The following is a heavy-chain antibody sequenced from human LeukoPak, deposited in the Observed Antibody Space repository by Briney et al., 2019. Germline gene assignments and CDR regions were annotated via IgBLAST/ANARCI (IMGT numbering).Heavy chain of an antibody. J-gene: IGHJ4*02. CDR2: INHSGST. CDR1: GGSFSGYY. D-gene: IGHD6-19*01. V-gene: IGHV4-34*01. Sequence: SETPSLTCAVYGGSFSGYYWSWIRQPPGKGLEWIGEINHSGSTNYNPSLKSRVTISVDTSKNQFSLKLSSVTAADTAVYYCARMRRQWPVLVYWGQGTLVTVSS. CDR3: ARMRRQWPVLVY.